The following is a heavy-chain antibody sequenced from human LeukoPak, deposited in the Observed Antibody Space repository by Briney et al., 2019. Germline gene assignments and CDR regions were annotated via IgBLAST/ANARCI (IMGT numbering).Heavy chain of an antibody. CDR3: ARVGLGVGSGRKASGFDP. J-gene: IGHJ5*02. D-gene: IGHD3-10*01. Sequence: GGTLRLSCTASGFTFSTYGMHWVRQAPGKGLEWVTLISYDGSTKYYSDSVKGRFTISRDNAKNSLYLQMNSLRAEDTAVYYCARVGLGVGSGRKASGFDPWGQGTLVTVSS. CDR2: ISYDGSTK. CDR1: GFTFSTYG. V-gene: IGHV3-30*03.